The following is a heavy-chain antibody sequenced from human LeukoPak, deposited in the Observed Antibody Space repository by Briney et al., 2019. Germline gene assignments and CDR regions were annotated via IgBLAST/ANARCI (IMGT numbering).Heavy chain of an antibody. V-gene: IGHV4-4*07. J-gene: IGHJ6*03. CDR1: GGSISSYY. CDR3: ARVLEYQLLSPYYYMDV. CDR2: IYTSGST. Sequence: SETLSLTXTVSGGSISSYYWSWIRQPAGKGLEWIGRIYTSGSTNYNPSLKSRVTMSVDTSKNQFSLKLSSVTAADTAVYYCARVLEYQLLSPYYYMDVWGIGTTVTVSS. D-gene: IGHD2-2*01.